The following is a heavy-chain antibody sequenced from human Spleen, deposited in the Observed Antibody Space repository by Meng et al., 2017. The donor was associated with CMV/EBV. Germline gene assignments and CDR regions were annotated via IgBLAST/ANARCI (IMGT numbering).Heavy chain of an antibody. V-gene: IGHV1-8*03. CDR1: GYTFTGYY. D-gene: IGHD3-3*01. CDR3: ARIKGNDFWSGSHYYYGMDV. CDR2: INPNSGNT. J-gene: IGHJ6*02. Sequence: ASVKVSCKASGYTFTGYYMHWVRQAPGQGLEWMGWINPNSGNTGYAQKFQGRVTITRNTSISTAYMELSSLRSEDTAVYYCARIKGNDFWSGSHYYYGMDVWGQGTTVTVSS.